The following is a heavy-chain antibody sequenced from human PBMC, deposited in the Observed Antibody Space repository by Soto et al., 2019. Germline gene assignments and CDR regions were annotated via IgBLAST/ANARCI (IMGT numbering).Heavy chain of an antibody. CDR2: ISYDGSNK. V-gene: IGHV3-30-3*01. Sequence: QVQLVESGGGVVQPGRSLRLSCAASGFTFSSYAMHWVRQAPGKGLEWVAVISYDGSNKYYADSVKGRFTISRDNSKHTLYLQMNSLRAEDTAVYYCARWETHSSGQFDYWGQGTLVTVSS. CDR3: ARWETHSSGQFDY. J-gene: IGHJ4*02. D-gene: IGHD3-22*01. CDR1: GFTFSSYA.